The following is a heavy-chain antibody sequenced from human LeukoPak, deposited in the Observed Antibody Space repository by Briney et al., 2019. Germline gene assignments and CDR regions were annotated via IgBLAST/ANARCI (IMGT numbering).Heavy chain of an antibody. CDR2: IYYSGST. V-gene: IGHV4-59*12. Sequence: ASETLSLTCTVSGGSISSYYWSWIRQPPGKGLEWIGYIYYSGSTNYNPSLKSRVTISVDTSKNQFSLKLSSVTAADTAVYYCARVIRHDSGSGSYSHPFDNWGQGTPVTVSS. CDR1: GGSISSYY. CDR3: ARVIRHDSGSGSYSHPFDN. D-gene: IGHD3-10*01. J-gene: IGHJ4*02.